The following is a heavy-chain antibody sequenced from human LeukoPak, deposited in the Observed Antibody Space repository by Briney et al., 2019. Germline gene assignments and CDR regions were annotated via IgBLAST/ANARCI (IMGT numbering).Heavy chain of an antibody. CDR1: GDSVSSNSAA. CDR3: ARFDGVAGTTTTPGAFDI. J-gene: IGHJ3*02. CDR2: TYYRSKWYN. Sequence: SQTLSLTCAISGDSVSSNSAAWNWIRQSPPRGLEWLGRTYYRSKWYNDYAVSVKSRITINPDTSKNQFSLQLNSVTPEDTAVYYCARFDGVAGTTTTPGAFDIWGQGTMVTVSS. V-gene: IGHV6-1*01. D-gene: IGHD2-15*01.